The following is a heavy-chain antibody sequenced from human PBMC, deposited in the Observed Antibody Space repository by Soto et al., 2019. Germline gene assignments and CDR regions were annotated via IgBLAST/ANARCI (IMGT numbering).Heavy chain of an antibody. D-gene: IGHD1-26*01. CDR3: VRWDSGSFDY. CDR1: GFTLSDHY. J-gene: IGHJ4*02. V-gene: IGHV3-72*01. Sequence: EVQLVESGGGLVQPGGSLRLSCAASGFTLSDHYMDWVRQAPGKGLEWVGRTKNKANRYTTEYAASVKGRFTISRDDSENSVYLQMNSLKTEDTAVYYCVRWDSGSFDYWGQGTLVTVSS. CDR2: TKNKANRYTT.